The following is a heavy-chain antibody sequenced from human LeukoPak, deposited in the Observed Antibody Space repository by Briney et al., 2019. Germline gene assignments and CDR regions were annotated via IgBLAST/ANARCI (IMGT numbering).Heavy chain of an antibody. V-gene: IGHV3-21*01. CDR1: GFTFSSYG. J-gene: IGHJ4*02. D-gene: IGHD6-13*01. CDR2: ISSSSSYM. CDR3: ARGGYSSSWYHDS. Sequence: GGSLRLSCAASGFTFSSYGMSWVRQAPGKGLEWVSSISSSSSYMYYADSVKGRFTISRDNAKNPLYMQVNSLRAEDTAVYYCARGGYSSSWYHDSWGQGTLVTVSS.